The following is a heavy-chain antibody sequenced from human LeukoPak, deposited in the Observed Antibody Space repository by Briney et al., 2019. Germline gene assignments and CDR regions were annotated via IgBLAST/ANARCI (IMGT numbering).Heavy chain of an antibody. D-gene: IGHD6-19*01. CDR2: IYYSGST. V-gene: IGHV4-30-4*08. Sequence: PSETLSLTCTVSGGSISSGDYYWSWIRQPPGKGLEWIGYIYYSGSTYYNPSLKSRVTISVDTSKNQFSLKLSSVIAADTAVYYCARARAVAGTDQYYGVDVWGQGTTVTVSS. J-gene: IGHJ6*02. CDR1: GGSISSGDYY. CDR3: ARARAVAGTDQYYGVDV.